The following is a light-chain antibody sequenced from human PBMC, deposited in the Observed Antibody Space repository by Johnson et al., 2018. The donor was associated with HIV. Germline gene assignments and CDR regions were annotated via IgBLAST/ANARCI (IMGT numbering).Light chain of an antibody. CDR1: SSNIGNNY. CDR2: ENN. V-gene: IGLV1-51*02. CDR3: GTWDSSLGAYV. Sequence: QSVLTQPPSVPAAPGQKVTISCSGSSSNIGNNYVSWYQQLPGTAPKLLIYENNKRPSGIPDRFSGSKSGTSATLGITGLQTGDEADYYCGTWDSSLGAYVFGTGTKVTVL. J-gene: IGLJ1*01.